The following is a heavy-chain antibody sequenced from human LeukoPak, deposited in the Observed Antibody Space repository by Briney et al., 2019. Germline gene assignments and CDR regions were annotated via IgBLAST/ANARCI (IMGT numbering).Heavy chain of an antibody. CDR2: INPNSGGT. CDR3: AREFCSSTSCYQDY. J-gene: IGHJ4*02. CDR1: GYTFTGYY. Sequence: GASVKVSCKASGYTFTGYYMHWVRQAPGQGLEWMGWINPNSGGTNYAQKFQGRVTMTRDTSISTAYMELSRLRSDDTAVYYCAREFCSSTSCYQDYWGQGTLVTVSS. D-gene: IGHD2-2*01. V-gene: IGHV1-2*02.